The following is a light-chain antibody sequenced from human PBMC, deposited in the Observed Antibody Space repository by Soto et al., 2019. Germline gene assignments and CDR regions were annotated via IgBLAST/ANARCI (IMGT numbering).Light chain of an antibody. CDR1: SSDVGAYNF. V-gene: IGLV2-23*01. J-gene: IGLJ1*01. CDR3: CSYAGSSTYV. CDR2: EDT. Sequence: QSALTQPRSVSGSPGQSVTISCTGTSSDVGAYNFVSWYQQHPGKAPKLLIYEDTKRPSGVSNRFSGSRSGNTASLTVSGLQAEDETDYYCCSYAGSSTYVFGTGTKLTVL.